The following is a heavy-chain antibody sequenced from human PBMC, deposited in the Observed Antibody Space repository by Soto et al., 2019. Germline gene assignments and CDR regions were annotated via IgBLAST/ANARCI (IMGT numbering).Heavy chain of an antibody. D-gene: IGHD3-22*01. CDR3: AKDGARSGYIDY. V-gene: IGHV3-30*18. CDR2: ISYDGSNK. CDR1: GFTFSSYG. J-gene: IGHJ4*02. Sequence: GSLRLSCAASGFTFSSYGMHWVRQAPGKGLEWVAVISYDGSNKYYADSVKGRFTISRDNSKNTLYLQMNSLRAEDTAVYYCAKDGARSGYIDYWGQGTLVTV.